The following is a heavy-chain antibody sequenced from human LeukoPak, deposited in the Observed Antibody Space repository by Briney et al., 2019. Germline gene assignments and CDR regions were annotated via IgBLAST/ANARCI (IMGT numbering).Heavy chain of an antibody. Sequence: GASVKVSCKASGYTFTSYGISWVRQAPGQGLEWMGWISAYNGNTNYAQKLQGRVTMTTDTSTSTAYMELRSLRSDDTAVYYCARDQGIGGRLLYYYYGMDVWGQGTTVTVSS. V-gene: IGHV1-18*01. CDR2: ISAYNGNT. J-gene: IGHJ6*02. CDR3: ARDQGIGGRLLYYYYGMDV. CDR1: GYTFTSYG. D-gene: IGHD1-20*01.